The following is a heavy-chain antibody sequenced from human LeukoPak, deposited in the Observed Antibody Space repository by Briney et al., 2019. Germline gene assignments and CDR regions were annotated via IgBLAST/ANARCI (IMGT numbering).Heavy chain of an antibody. CDR2: IFYSGST. CDR3: ASPTIGAFDI. V-gene: IGHV4-39*01. D-gene: IGHD2/OR15-2a*01. Sequence: SETLSLTCTVSGGSIRSSNYYWGWLRQPPGKGLEWIGSIFYSGSTSYNPSLKSRVTISVDTSENEFSLKLTSVTAADTAVYYCASPTIGAFDIWGQGTRVNVSS. CDR1: GGSIRSSNYY. J-gene: IGHJ3*02.